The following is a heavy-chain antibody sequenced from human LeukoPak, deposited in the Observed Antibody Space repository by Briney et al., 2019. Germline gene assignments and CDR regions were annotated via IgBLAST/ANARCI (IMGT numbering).Heavy chain of an antibody. CDR1: GYTFTNYG. CDR2: ISANNGET. Sequence: ASVKVSRKAPGYTFTNYGISWVRQAPGQGLEWMSWISANNGETRYAQNFQGRVTMTTDTSTTTAYMELRSLRSDDTAIYYCARDSDLCPWGQGTLVTVSS. D-gene: IGHD2-2*01. V-gene: IGHV1-18*04. J-gene: IGHJ5*02. CDR3: ARDSDLCP.